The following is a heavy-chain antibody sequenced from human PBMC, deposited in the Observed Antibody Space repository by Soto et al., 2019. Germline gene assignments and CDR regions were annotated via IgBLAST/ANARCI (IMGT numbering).Heavy chain of an antibody. CDR2: IYPGDSDT. J-gene: IGHJ6*02. Sequence: PGEALKISCKGSGYSFTSYWIGWVRQMPGKGLEWMGIIYPGDSDTRYSPSFQGQVTISADKSISTAYLQWSSLKASDTAMYYCARVERDYGGNSYYYYYGMDVWGQGTTVTVSS. V-gene: IGHV5-51*01. D-gene: IGHD4-17*01. CDR3: ARVERDYGGNSYYYYYGMDV. CDR1: GYSFTSYW.